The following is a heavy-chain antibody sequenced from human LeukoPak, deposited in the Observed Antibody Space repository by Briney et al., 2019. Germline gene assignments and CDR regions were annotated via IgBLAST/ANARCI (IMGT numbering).Heavy chain of an antibody. V-gene: IGHV3-23*01. CDR1: GFTFGTYG. J-gene: IGHJ2*01. CDR2: ITGSSTWT. Sequence: GGSLRLSCEASGFTFGTYGMTWVRQAPGKGLEWVSGITGSSTWTYYADSVKGRFTISRDNSKNTLQLQMHSLRAEDTAIYYCARELVSLGTGYFDLWGRGTLVTVSS. D-gene: IGHD7-27*01. CDR3: ARELVSLGTGYFDL.